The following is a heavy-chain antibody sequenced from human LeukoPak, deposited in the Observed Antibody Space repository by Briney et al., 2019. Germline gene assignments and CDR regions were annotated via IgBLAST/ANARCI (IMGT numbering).Heavy chain of an antibody. CDR1: GGSISSYY. Sequence: SETLSLTCTVSGGSISSYYWSWIRQPPGKGLEWIGHIYYSGSTNYNPSLKSRVTISVDTSKNQFSLKLSSVTAADTAVYYCARAPGGCYSSSCLDYWGQGTLVTVSS. J-gene: IGHJ4*02. D-gene: IGHD6-13*01. CDR3: ARAPGGCYSSSCLDY. V-gene: IGHV4-59*01. CDR2: IYYSGST.